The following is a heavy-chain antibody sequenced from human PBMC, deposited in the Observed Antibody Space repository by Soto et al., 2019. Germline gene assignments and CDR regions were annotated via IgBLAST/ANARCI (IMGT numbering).Heavy chain of an antibody. V-gene: IGHV4-59*01. J-gene: IGHJ4*02. CDR2: VYYTGST. CDR1: GGSTSGSY. Sequence: PSETLSLTCSVSGGSTSGSYWSWIRQSPGKGLEWLGYVYYTGSTNYSPSLRSRVSISVDTSKNEFSLRLSSVTAADTAVYFCARSVAVPGEHIDYWGQGTQVTVSS. D-gene: IGHD6-19*01. CDR3: ARSVAVPGEHIDY.